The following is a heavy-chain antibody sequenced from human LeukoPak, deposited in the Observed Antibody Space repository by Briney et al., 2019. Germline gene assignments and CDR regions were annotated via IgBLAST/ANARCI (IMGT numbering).Heavy chain of an antibody. D-gene: IGHD3-10*01. J-gene: IGHJ4*02. V-gene: IGHV3-74*01. CDR1: VFTFSSYW. Sequence: PGGSLRLACAVSVFTFSSYWMNWVRQAPEKGLVLVSRIKSDGSSTSYADSVKGRFTISRDNAKNTLYLQMNSLRAEDTAVYYCARIRGYGSGSSFDYWGQGTLVTVSS. CDR2: IKSDGSST. CDR3: ARIRGYGSGSSFDY.